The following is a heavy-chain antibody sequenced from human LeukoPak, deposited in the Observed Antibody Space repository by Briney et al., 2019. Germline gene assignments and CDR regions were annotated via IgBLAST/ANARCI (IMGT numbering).Heavy chain of an antibody. V-gene: IGHV1-18*01. D-gene: IGHD2-15*01. CDR1: GFTFTSYG. CDR2: IRNYNGNT. CDR3: ARASNIVRPPIVAAGGGDNWFDP. J-gene: IGHJ5*02. Sequence: GGSLRLSCAASGFTFTSYGISWVRQAPGQGLEWMGWIRNYNGNTKYAQKLQGRVTMTTDTSTSTAYMELRSLRSEDTAVYYCARASNIVRPPIVAAGGGDNWFDPWGQGTLVTVSS.